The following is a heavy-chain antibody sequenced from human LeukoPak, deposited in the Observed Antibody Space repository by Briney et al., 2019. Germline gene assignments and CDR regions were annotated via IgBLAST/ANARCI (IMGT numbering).Heavy chain of an antibody. Sequence: GGSLRLSCAASGFTFSSYAMTWVRQAPGKGLERVSAISGGGGTTYYADSVKGRFTISRDNSKNTLYLQMNSLRAEDTAVYYCAKDGTWRFSINWFDPWGQGTLVTVSS. V-gene: IGHV3-23*01. CDR2: ISGGGGTT. CDR3: AKDGTWRFSINWFDP. J-gene: IGHJ5*02. CDR1: GFTFSSYA. D-gene: IGHD6-6*01.